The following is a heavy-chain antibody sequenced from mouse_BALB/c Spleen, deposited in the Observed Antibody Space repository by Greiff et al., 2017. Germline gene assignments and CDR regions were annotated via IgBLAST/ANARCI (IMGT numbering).Heavy chain of an antibody. CDR1: GFTFSSYG. V-gene: IGHV5-6*01. CDR3: ARHEDGTWFAY. D-gene: IGHD2-1*01. J-gene: IGHJ3*01. CDR2: ISSGGSYT. Sequence: EVHLVESGGDLVKPGGSLKLSCAASGFTFSSYGMSWVRQTPDKRLEWVATISSGGSYTYYPDSVKGRFTISRDNAKNTLYLQMSSLKSEDTAMYYCARHEDGTWFAYWGQGTLVTVSA.